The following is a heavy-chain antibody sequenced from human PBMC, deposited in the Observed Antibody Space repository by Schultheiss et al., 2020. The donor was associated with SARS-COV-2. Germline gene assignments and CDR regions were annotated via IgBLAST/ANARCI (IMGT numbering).Heavy chain of an antibody. CDR1: GGTFSSYA. CDR2: IIPIFGTA. D-gene: IGHD1-7*01. V-gene: IGHV1-69*13. CDR3: ARTGTTFGYFDY. J-gene: IGHJ4*02. Sequence: SVKVSCKASGGTFSSYAISWVRQAPGQGLEWMGGIIPIFGTANYAQKFQGRVTITADESTSTAYMELRSLRSDDTAVYYCARTGTTFGYFDYWGQGTLVTVSS.